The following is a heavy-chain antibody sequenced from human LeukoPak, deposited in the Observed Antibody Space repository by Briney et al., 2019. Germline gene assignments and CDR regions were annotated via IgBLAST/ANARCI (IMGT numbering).Heavy chain of an antibody. V-gene: IGHV3-23*01. D-gene: IGHD3-16*01. CDR1: GFTLSTNA. CDR3: ARSRGPNTFGGVHDY. Sequence: GGSLRLSCLTSGFTLSTNAMSWVRQAPGKGLEWISGISGSGASTYYADSVKGRFTISRDNSKNTLYLQMNSLRAEDTAVYYCARSRGPNTFGGVHDYWGQGTLVTVS. J-gene: IGHJ4*02. CDR2: ISGSGAST.